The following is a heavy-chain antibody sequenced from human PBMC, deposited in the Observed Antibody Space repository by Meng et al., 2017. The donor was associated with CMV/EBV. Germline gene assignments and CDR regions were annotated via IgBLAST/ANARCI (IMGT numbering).Heavy chain of an antibody. CDR3: ARVDCGGDCYRGGWFDP. J-gene: IGHJ5*02. V-gene: IGHV1-69*10. D-gene: IGHD2-21*01. CDR2: IIPILGIA. CDR1: GGTFSSYA. Sequence: SVKVSCKASGGTFSSYAISWVRQAPGQGLEWMGGIIPILGIANYAQKFQGRVTITADKSTSTAYMELSSLRSEDTAVYYCARVDCGGDCYRGGWFDPWGQGTLVTVSS.